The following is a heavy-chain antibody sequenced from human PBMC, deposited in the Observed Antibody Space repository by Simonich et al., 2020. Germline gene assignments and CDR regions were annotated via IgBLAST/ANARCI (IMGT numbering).Heavy chain of an antibody. Sequence: QVQLVQSGAEVKKPGASVKVSCKASGYTFTGYYMHWVRQAPGQGLEWVGRINPDRGGTNDEQKVQGRVTMTRETSSSTAYMELSRLRSDDTAVYYCARGGVRSSSWYWYFDLWGRGTLVTVSS. D-gene: IGHD6-13*01. CDR3: ARGGVRSSSWYWYFDL. CDR2: INPDRGGT. J-gene: IGHJ2*01. CDR1: GYTFTGYY. V-gene: IGHV1-2*02.